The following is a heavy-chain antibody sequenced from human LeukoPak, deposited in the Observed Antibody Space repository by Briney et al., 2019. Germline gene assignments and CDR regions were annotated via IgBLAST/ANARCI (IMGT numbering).Heavy chain of an antibody. Sequence: PGGSLRLSCVASGFRFSSNIMGWVRQAPGKGLECVSAISGSSGRTYSADSVKGRFAISRDNSKNTLYLQMNSLRAEDTAVYYCAKGEVGTTTKHFDYWGQGTLVTVPS. D-gene: IGHD1-26*01. CDR2: ISGSSGRT. J-gene: IGHJ4*02. CDR3: AKGEVGTTTKHFDY. V-gene: IGHV3-23*01. CDR1: GFRFSSNI.